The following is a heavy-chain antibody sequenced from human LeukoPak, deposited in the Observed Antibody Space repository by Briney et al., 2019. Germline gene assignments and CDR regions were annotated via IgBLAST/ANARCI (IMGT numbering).Heavy chain of an antibody. J-gene: IGHJ4*02. CDR1: GGTFSSYA. CDR2: IIPISGTA. V-gene: IGHV1-69*05. D-gene: IGHD1-26*01. CDR3: AEGELPFY. Sequence: ESSVKVSCKASGGTFSSYAISWVRQAPGQGLEWMGRIIPISGTANYAQKFQGRVTITTDESTSTAYMELSSLRSEDTAVYYCAEGELPFYWGQGTLVTVSS.